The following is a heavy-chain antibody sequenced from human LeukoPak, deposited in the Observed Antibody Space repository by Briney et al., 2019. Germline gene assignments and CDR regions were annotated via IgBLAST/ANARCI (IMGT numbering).Heavy chain of an antibody. D-gene: IGHD6-13*01. CDR2: INPNSGGT. V-gene: IGHV1-2*02. CDR1: GYTFTGYY. CDR3: ARGLGGIAAAGTLPDY. Sequence: GASVKVSCKASGYTFTGYYMHWVRQAPGQGLEWMGWINPNSGGTNYAQKFQGRVTMTRDTSISTAYMELSRLRSDDTAVYYCARGLGGIAAAGTLPDYWGQGTLVTVSS. J-gene: IGHJ4*02.